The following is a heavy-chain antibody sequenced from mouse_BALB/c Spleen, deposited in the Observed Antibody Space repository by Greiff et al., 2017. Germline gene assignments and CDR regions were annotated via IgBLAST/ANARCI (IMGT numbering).Heavy chain of an antibody. V-gene: IGHV3-2*02. CDR2: ISYSGST. Sequence: EVMLVESGPGLVKPSQSLSLTCTVTGYSITSDYAWNWIRQFPGNKLEWMGYISYSGSTSYNPSLKSRISITRDTSKNQFFLQLNSVTTEDTATYYCARSFYPYSAMDYWGQGTSVTVSS. D-gene: IGHD2-1*01. CDR3: ARSFYPYSAMDY. CDR1: GYSITSDYA. J-gene: IGHJ4*01.